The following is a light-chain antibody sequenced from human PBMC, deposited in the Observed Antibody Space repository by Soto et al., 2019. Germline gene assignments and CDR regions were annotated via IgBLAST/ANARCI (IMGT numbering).Light chain of an antibody. CDR1: SSDVGGYNY. V-gene: IGLV2-8*01. J-gene: IGLJ1*01. CDR3: SSYKYDTVIPLV. Sequence: QSVLTQPPSASGSPGQSVTISCTGTSSDVGGYNYVSWYQQHPGKAPKLMIYEVSKRPSGDPDRFSGSKSGNTASLTISGLQTEDEADYYCSSYKYDTVIPLVFGSGIKDT. CDR2: EVS.